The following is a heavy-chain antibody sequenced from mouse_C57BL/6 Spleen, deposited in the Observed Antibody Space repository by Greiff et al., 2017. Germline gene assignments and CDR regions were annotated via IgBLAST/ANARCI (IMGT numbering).Heavy chain of an antibody. D-gene: IGHD1-1*01. V-gene: IGHV3-6*01. CDR2: ISYDGSN. Sequence: ESGPGLVKPSQSLSLTCSVTGYSITSGYYWNWIRQFPGNKLEWMGYISYDGSNNYNPSLKNRISITRDTSKNQFFLKLNSVTTEDTATYYCAITTVEGFAYWGQGTLVTVSA. CDR1: GYSITSGYY. CDR3: AITTVEGFAY. J-gene: IGHJ3*01.